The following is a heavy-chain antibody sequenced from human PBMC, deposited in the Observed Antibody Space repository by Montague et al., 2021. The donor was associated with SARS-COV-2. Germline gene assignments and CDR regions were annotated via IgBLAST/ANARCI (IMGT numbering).Heavy chain of an antibody. J-gene: IGHJ5*02. CDR1: AGSISTNSYY. V-gene: IGHV4-39*02. Sequence: SETLSLTCTVSAGSISTNSYYWAWIRQPPGKGLEWIGSISYSGSTYFNPSLESRHTMSVDTSKNHFSLKLSSVTAEDTAVYYCARLWDFYGSGSYKNSWFDPWGQGTRVTVSS. CDR2: ISYSGST. CDR3: ARLWDFYGSGSYKNSWFDP. D-gene: IGHD3-10*01.